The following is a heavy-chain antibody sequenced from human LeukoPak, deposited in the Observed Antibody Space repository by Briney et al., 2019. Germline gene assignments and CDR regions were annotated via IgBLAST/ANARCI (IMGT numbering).Heavy chain of an antibody. CDR3: ARDFLLQSEGLFDY. CDR1: GGSISRYY. J-gene: IGHJ4*02. D-gene: IGHD4-11*01. V-gene: IGHV4-4*07. Sequence: SETLSLTCTVSGGSISRYYWSWIRQPAGRGLEWIGRIHTSGSTKYNPSLKSRVTVSVDTSKNQFSLRLNSVTAADTAVYYCARDFLLQSEGLFDYWGQGTLVTVSS. CDR2: IHTSGST.